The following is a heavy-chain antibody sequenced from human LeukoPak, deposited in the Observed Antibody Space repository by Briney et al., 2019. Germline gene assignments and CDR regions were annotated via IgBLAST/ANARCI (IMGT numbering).Heavy chain of an antibody. CDR1: GGSITSYY. V-gene: IGHV4-59*08. J-gene: IGHJ4*02. Sequence: SETLSLTSTVSGGSITSYYWSWIRQPPQKGLEWSGYIYYSGNTNYNPPLKSRVTISVATSKHQSPLKLSSVTAADTAVYYCARGRYNWNYGYFASWGQGTLVTVSS. CDR3: ARGRYNWNYGYFAS. CDR2: IYYSGNT. D-gene: IGHD1-7*01.